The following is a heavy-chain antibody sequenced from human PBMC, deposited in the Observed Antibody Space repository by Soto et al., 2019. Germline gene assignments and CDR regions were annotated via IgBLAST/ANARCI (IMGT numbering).Heavy chain of an antibody. V-gene: IGHV3-33*01. D-gene: IGHD6-19*01. CDR1: GFTFRTYG. Sequence: QVQLVESGGGVVQPGTSLRLSCAASGFTFRTYGMQWVRQAPAKGLDWVALIWYDGSRTHYAESVKGRFTISRDNSRNTLFLQMNSLRVEDTAVYYCAREQIGVAGSTYDYWGQGTLVAVSS. J-gene: IGHJ4*02. CDR3: AREQIGVAGSTYDY. CDR2: IWYDGSRT.